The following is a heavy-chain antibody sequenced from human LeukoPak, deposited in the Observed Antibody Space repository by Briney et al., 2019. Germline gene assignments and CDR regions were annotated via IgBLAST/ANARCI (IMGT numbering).Heavy chain of an antibody. Sequence: GSLRLSCAASGFTFSDYYMSWIRQAPGKGLEWVSYISSSGSTIYYADSVKGRFTIYRDNAKNSLYLQMNSLRAEDTAVYYCARVAAAGKVLHYYYYYGMDVWGQGTTVTVSS. V-gene: IGHV3-11*01. CDR1: GFTFSDYY. J-gene: IGHJ6*02. D-gene: IGHD6-13*01. CDR2: ISSSGSTI. CDR3: ARVAAAGKVLHYYYYYGMDV.